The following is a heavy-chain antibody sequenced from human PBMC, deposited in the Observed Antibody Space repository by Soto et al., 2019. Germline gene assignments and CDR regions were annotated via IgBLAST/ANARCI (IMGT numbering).Heavy chain of an antibody. CDR1: GYTFTSYG. V-gene: IGHV1-18*01. CDR3: ARDPRRFLEWLLYNWFDP. J-gene: IGHJ5*02. D-gene: IGHD3-3*01. Sequence: ASVKVSCKASGYTFTSYGISWVRQAPGQGLEWMGWISAYNGNTNYAQKLQGRVTMTTDTSTSTAYMELRSLRSDDTAVYYCARDPRRFLEWLLYNWFDPWGQGTLVTVSS. CDR2: ISAYNGNT.